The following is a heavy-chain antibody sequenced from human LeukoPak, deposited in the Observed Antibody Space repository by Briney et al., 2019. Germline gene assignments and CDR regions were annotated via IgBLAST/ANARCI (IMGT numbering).Heavy chain of an antibody. V-gene: IGHV3-23*01. J-gene: IGHJ3*02. Sequence: GGSLGLSCTASGFTFSTNGLFWVRKPQGKGLEWVSGISDSGGSTYYADSVKGRFTISRDNSKNRLHLQMNSLRAEDTAVYFCARNKGEWLLDVFDIWGQGTMVTVSS. D-gene: IGHD5-24*01. CDR3: ARNKGEWLLDVFDI. CDR2: ISDSGGST. CDR1: GFTFSTNG.